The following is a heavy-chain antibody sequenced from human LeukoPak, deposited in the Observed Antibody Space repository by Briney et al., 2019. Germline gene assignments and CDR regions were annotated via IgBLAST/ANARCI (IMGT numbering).Heavy chain of an antibody. Sequence: PGGSLRLSCAASGFTFSSYSMNWVRQAPGKGLEWVSSISSSSSYIYYADSVKGRFTISRDNAKNSLYLQMNSLRAEDTAVYYCAKDHSAGTPKSAFDIWGQGTMVTVSS. CDR2: ISSSSSYI. D-gene: IGHD6-13*01. CDR3: AKDHSAGTPKSAFDI. V-gene: IGHV3-21*01. J-gene: IGHJ3*02. CDR1: GFTFSSYS.